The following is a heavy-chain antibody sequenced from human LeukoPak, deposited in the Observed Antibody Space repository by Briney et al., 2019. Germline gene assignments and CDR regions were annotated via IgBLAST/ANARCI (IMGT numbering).Heavy chain of an antibody. CDR2: INSDGSST. J-gene: IGHJ4*02. D-gene: IGHD3-16*02. CDR1: GFTFSSYW. V-gene: IGHV3-74*01. Sequence: GGSLRLSCAASGFTFSSYWMHWVRQAPGKGLGWVSRINSDGSSTYYADSVKGRFTISRDNSKNTLYLQMNSLRAEDTAVYYCAKALDDYVWGSYRSDYWGQGTLVTVSS. CDR3: AKALDDYVWGSYRSDY.